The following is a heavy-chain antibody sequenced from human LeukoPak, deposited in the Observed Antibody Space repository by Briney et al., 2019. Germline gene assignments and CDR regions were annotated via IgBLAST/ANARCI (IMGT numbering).Heavy chain of an antibody. CDR2: IFSGGTT. Sequence: QSGGSLRLSCAVSGITLSNYGMTWVRQAPGKGLEWVSVIFSGGTTKYADSVKGRFTISRDNSRNILFLRMNSLKAEDTAIYYCAGEVYRPWWGQGILVTVSS. CDR1: GITLSNYG. V-gene: IGHV3-66*01. CDR3: AGEVYRPW. D-gene: IGHD2-8*01. J-gene: IGHJ4*02.